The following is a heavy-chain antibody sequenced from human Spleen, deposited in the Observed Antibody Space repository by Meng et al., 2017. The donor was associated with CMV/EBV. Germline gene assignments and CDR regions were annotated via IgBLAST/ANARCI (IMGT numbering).Heavy chain of an antibody. Sequence: GSLRLSCAASGFTLSDYYVSWIRQAPGKGLEWIGYIYYSGSTNYNPSLKSRVTISVDTSKNQFSLKLSSVTAADTAVYYCARGRRGYCSSTSCYGWWFDPWGRGTLVTVSS. J-gene: IGHJ5*02. CDR2: IYYSGST. V-gene: IGHV4-59*12. CDR1: GFTLSDYY. D-gene: IGHD2-2*01. CDR3: ARGRRGYCSSTSCYGWWFDP.